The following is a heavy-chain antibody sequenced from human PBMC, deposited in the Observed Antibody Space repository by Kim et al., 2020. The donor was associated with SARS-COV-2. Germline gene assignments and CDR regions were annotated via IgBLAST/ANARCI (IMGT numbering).Heavy chain of an antibody. J-gene: IGHJ3*02. Sequence: AKKLQGRVTMTTDTTTSTAYMGLRSLRSDDTAVYYCARKAVAGGGTFDIWGQGKMVTVSS. CDR3: ARKAVAGGGTFDI. V-gene: IGHV1-18*01. D-gene: IGHD6-19*01.